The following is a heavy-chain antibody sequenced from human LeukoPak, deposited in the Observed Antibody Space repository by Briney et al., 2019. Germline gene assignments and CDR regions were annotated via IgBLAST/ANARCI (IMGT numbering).Heavy chain of an antibody. D-gene: IGHD3-22*01. V-gene: IGHV1-8*01. J-gene: IGHJ4*02. CDR2: MNPNSGNT. Sequence: ASVKVSCKASGYTFTSYDTNWVRQATGQGLEWMGWMNPNSGNTGYAQKFQGRVTMTRNTSISTAYMELSSLRSEDTAVYYCARDQGGVYYDSSGYLAYWGQGTLVTVSS. CDR1: GYTFTSYD. CDR3: ARDQGGVYYDSSGYLAY.